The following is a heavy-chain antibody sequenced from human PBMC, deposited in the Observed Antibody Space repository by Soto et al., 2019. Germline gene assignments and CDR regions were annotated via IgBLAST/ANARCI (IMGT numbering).Heavy chain of an antibody. J-gene: IGHJ6*02. Sequence: QVQLVESGGGVVQPGRSLRLSCAASGFTFSSYGMHWVRQAPGKGLEWVAVISYDGSNKYYADSVKGRFTISRDNSKNTLYLQMNSLRAEDKGLYYCAKLTLTVACTGGGMDVWGQGTTVTVSS. CDR2: ISYDGSNK. CDR3: AKLTLTVACTGGGMDV. D-gene: IGHD6-19*01. CDR1: GFTFSSYG. V-gene: IGHV3-30*18.